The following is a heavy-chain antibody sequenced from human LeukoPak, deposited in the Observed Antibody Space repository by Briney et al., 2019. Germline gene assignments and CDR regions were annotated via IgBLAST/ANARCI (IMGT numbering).Heavy chain of an antibody. J-gene: IGHJ3*02. V-gene: IGHV4-30-4*01. CDR1: GGSISSGDYY. CDR3: ARAPAGVAAPLSDAFDI. Sequence: SETLSLTCTVSGGSISSGDYYWSWIRQPPGKGLEWIGYIYYSGSTYYNPSLKSRVTISVDMSKNQFSLNLSSVTAADTAVYYCARAPAGVAAPLSDAFDIWGQGTVVTVSS. D-gene: IGHD6-13*01. CDR2: IYYSGST.